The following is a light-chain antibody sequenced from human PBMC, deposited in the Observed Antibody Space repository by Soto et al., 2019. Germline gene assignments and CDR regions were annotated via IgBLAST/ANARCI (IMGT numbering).Light chain of an antibody. CDR3: QHFGSSLRT. J-gene: IGKJ1*01. CDR2: GTS. V-gene: IGKV3-20*01. CDR1: QSFSSHF. Sequence: IVLTQYPGTLSLSPGDRATLSCRASQSFSSHFLAWYQQKPGQAPRLLIHGTSSRATGIPDRFSGSGSGTDFTLTINSLEPEDFAVYYCQHFGSSLRTFGQGTKVDIK.